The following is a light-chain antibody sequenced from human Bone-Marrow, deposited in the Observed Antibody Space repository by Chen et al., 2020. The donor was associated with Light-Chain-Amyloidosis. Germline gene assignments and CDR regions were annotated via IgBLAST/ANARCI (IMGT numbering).Light chain of an antibody. CDR2: DFT. V-gene: IGLV2-14*03. CDR3: CSYATSATLI. Sequence: QSALTQPASVSGSPGQSITISCTGTSNDVGGYKYVSCYQQHPGKAPKLIIYDFTTRPSRISNRFSGSKSGNTASLTISGLQPEDEAHYYCCSYATSATLIFGGGTKLTVL. J-gene: IGLJ2*01. CDR1: SNDVGGYKY.